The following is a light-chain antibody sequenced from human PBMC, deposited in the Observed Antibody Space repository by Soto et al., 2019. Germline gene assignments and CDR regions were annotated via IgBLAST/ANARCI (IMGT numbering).Light chain of an antibody. CDR1: QSVSTY. J-gene: IGKJ1*01. CDR3: QQRNNWPTWT. Sequence: EIVLTQSPATLSLPPGERATLSCRASQSVSTYLAWYQQKPGQAPRPLIYDASTRATGIPARFSGSGSGTDFTLTISSLEPEDFAVYYCQQRNNWPTWTFGQGTKVEIK. V-gene: IGKV3-11*01. CDR2: DAS.